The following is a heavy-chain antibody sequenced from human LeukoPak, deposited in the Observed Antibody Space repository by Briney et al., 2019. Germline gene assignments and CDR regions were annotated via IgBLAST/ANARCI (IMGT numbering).Heavy chain of an antibody. Sequence: GGSLRLSCVASGFTFNDHYMDWVRQAPGKGLERVGRIRNKANRYTTEYAASVKGRFTISRDDSENSVSLQMNSLKTEDTAVYYCARGGVVATTIFDYWGQGILVTVSS. D-gene: IGHD5-12*01. J-gene: IGHJ4*02. CDR2: IRNKANRYTT. CDR3: ARGGVVATTIFDY. V-gene: IGHV3-72*01. CDR1: GFTFNDHY.